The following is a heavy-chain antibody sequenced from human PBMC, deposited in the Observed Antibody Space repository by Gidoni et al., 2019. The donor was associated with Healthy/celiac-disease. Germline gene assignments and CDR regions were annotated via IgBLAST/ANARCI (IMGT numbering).Heavy chain of an antibody. CDR2: INHSGST. J-gene: IGHJ5*02. V-gene: IGHV4-34*01. Sequence: QVQLQQWGAGLLKPSETLSLTCAVYGGSVSGYYWSWTRQPPGKGLEWIGEINHSGSTNYNPSLKSRVTISVDTSKNQFSLKLSSVTAADTAVYYCARGGIAVAGTAMNWFDPWGQGTLVTVSS. CDR3: ARGGIAVAGTAMNWFDP. D-gene: IGHD6-19*01. CDR1: GGSVSGYY.